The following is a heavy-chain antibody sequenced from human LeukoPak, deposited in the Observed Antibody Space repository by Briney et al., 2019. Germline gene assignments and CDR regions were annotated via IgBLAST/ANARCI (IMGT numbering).Heavy chain of an antibody. CDR1: GGSFIYD. V-gene: IGHV4-34*01. CDR2: INHSGGT. D-gene: IGHD6-6*01. CDR3: ASLARGGNWFDP. J-gene: IGHJ5*02. Sequence: SETLSLTCAVYGGSFIYDWTWIRQPPGRGLEWIGEINHSGGTNYNPSLKSRVTISVDTSKNQFSLKLSSVTAADTAVYYCASLARGGNWFDPWGQGTLVTVSS.